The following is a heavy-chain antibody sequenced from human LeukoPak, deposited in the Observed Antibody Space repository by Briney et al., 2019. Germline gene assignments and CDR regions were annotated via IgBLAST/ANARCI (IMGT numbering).Heavy chain of an antibody. CDR3: ASLALAYCGGDCYSWGHHDAFDI. V-gene: IGHV3-30-3*01. CDR1: GFTFSSYA. D-gene: IGHD2-21*02. CDR2: ISYDGSNK. Sequence: GGSLRLSCAASGFTFSSYATHWVRQAPGKGLEWVAVISYDGSNKYYADSVKGRFTISRDNSKNTLYLQMNSLRAEDTAVYYCASLALAYCGGDCYSWGHHDAFDIWGQGTMVTVSS. J-gene: IGHJ3*02.